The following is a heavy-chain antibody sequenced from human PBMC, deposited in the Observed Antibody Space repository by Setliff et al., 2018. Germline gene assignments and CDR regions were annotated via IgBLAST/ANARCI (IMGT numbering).Heavy chain of an antibody. J-gene: IGHJ4*02. Sequence: TLSLTCTVSGYSISSGYYWGWIRQPPGKGLEWIGSIYHSGSTYYNPSLKSRVAISVDTSKNQFSLKLSSVTAADTAVYYCARAGVYYDSSGYYYVPIFDYWGQGTLVTVSS. V-gene: IGHV4-38-2*02. D-gene: IGHD3-22*01. CDR2: IYHSGST. CDR1: GYSISSGYY. CDR3: ARAGVYYDSSGYYYVPIFDY.